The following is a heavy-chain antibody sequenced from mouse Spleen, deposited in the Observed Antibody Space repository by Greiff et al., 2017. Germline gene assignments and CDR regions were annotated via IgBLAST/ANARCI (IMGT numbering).Heavy chain of an antibody. V-gene: IGHV5-9-1*01. J-gene: IGHJ4*01. D-gene: IGHD1-1*01. CDR1: GFTFSSYA. CDR2: ISSGGSYT. CDR3: ARRAPSTTGYAMDY. Sequence: DVMLVESGGGLVKPGGSLKLSCAASGFTFSSYAMSWVRQTPEKRLEWVATISSGGSYTYYPDSVKGRFTISRDNAKNTLYLQMSSLRSEDTAMYYCARRAPSTTGYAMDYWGQGTSVTVSS.